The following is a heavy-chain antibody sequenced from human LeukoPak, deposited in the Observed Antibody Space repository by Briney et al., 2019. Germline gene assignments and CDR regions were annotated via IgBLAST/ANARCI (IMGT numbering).Heavy chain of an antibody. Sequence: PGGSLRLSCAASGFTFSNAWMSWVRQAPGKGLEWVADIKQDGSEKYYVDSVKGRFTISRDNAKNSLFLQMNSLGAEDTAVYYCARGDYYDRFFDYWGQGTLVTVSS. J-gene: IGHJ4*02. CDR2: IKQDGSEK. V-gene: IGHV3-7*01. CDR3: ARGDYYDRFFDY. CDR1: GFTFSNAW. D-gene: IGHD3-22*01.